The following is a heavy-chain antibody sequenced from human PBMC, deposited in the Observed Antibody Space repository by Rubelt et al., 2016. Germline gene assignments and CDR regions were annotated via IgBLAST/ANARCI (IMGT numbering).Heavy chain of an antibody. V-gene: IGHV3-30*04. CDR1: GFTFSSYA. Sequence: QVQLVESGGGVVQPGRSLRLSCAASGFTFSSYAMHWVRQAPGKGLEWVAVISYDGSNKYYADSVKGRFTISRDNSKNTLYLQMNRLRAEDTAVYYCARDGLNYYDSSGYYEGMDGWGQGTTVTVSS. J-gene: IGHJ6*02. D-gene: IGHD3-22*01. CDR2: ISYDGSNK. CDR3: ARDGLNYYDSSGYYEGMDG.